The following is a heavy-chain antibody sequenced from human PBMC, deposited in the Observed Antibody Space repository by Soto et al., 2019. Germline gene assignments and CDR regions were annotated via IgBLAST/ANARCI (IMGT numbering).Heavy chain of an antibody. J-gene: IGHJ4*02. V-gene: IGHV3-30*18. CDR1: GFTFSSYG. D-gene: IGHD2-15*01. CDR2: ISYDGSNK. CDR3: AKDLDCPYYFDY. Sequence: QVQLVESGGGVVQPGRSLRLSCAASGFTFSSYGMHWVRQAPGKGLEWVAVISYDGSNKFYADSVKGRFTISRDNSKNTLYLQMNSLRAEDTAVYYCAKDLDCPYYFDYWGQGTLVTVSS.